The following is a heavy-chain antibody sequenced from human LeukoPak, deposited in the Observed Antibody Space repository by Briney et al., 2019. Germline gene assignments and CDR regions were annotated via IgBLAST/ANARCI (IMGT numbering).Heavy chain of an antibody. CDR3: AGRRSSGWYAY. V-gene: IGHV3-30*14. D-gene: IGHD6-19*01. CDR1: GFTFSSYA. J-gene: IGHJ4*02. CDR2: ISYDGSNK. Sequence: GGSLRLSCAASGFTFSSYAMHWVRQAPGKGLEWVAVISYDGSNKYYADSVKGRFLIFRDTSKNTVDLQMNSLRVEDTAVYYCAGRRSSGWYAYWGQGTLVTVSS.